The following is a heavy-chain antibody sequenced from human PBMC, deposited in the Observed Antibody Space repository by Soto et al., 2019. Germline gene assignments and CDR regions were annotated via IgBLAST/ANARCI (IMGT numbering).Heavy chain of an antibody. CDR3: AKDPGPYDSSGYLYY. J-gene: IGHJ4*02. CDR2: ISYDGSNK. V-gene: IGHV3-30*18. CDR1: GFTFSSYG. Sequence: PGGSLRLSCAASGFTFSSYGMHWVRQAPGKGLEWVAVISYDGSNKYYADSVKGRFTISRDNSKNTLYLQMNSLRAEDTAVYYCAKDPGPYDSSGYLYYWGQGTLVTVSS. D-gene: IGHD3-22*01.